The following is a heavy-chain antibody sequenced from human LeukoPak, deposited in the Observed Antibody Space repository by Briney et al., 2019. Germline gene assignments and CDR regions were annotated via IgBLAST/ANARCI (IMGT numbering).Heavy chain of an antibody. CDR1: GGSISSYY. CDR2: IYYSGST. D-gene: IGHD5-24*01. Sequence: PSETLSLTCTVSGGSISSYYWSWIRQPPGKGLEWIGYIYYSGSTYYNPSLKSRVTISVDTSKNQFSLKLSSVTAADTAVYYCARHPEMATSKIDYWGQGTLVTVSS. J-gene: IGHJ4*02. V-gene: IGHV4-59*08. CDR3: ARHPEMATSKIDY.